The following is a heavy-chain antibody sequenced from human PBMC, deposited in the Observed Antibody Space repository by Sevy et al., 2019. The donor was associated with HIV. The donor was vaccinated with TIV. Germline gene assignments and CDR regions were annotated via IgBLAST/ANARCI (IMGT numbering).Heavy chain of an antibody. Sequence: GGSLRLSCAASGFTFSSYEMNWVRQAPGKGLEWISYISNSGTAMYYSDSVRGRFTISRDNAMRSLYLQLNSLRAEETAVYYCAKDLPPSATTVPHFDCWGQGTLVTVSS. J-gene: IGHJ4*02. D-gene: IGHD4-17*01. V-gene: IGHV3-48*03. CDR3: AKDLPPSATTVPHFDC. CDR1: GFTFSSYE. CDR2: ISNSGTAM.